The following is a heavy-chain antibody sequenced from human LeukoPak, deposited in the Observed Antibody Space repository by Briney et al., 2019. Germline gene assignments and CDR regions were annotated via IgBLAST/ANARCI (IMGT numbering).Heavy chain of an antibody. CDR1: GGSISSSSYY. D-gene: IGHD6-6*01. CDR2: IYYSGST. CDR3: AREVKQLVYFDY. J-gene: IGHJ4*02. Sequence: PSETLSLTCTVSGGSISSSSYYWGWIRQPPGNGLEWIGSIYYSGSTYYNPSLKSRVTISVDTSKNQFSLKLSSVTAADTAVYYCAREVKQLVYFDYWGQGTLVTVSS. V-gene: IGHV4-39*07.